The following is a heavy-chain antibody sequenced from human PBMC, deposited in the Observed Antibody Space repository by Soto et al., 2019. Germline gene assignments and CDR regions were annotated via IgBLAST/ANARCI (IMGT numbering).Heavy chain of an antibody. D-gene: IGHD3-16*01. CDR3: ARDNLAFQGAFDL. CDR1: GFVFSDFQ. V-gene: IGHV3-21*01. CDR2: ITGTSAFT. Sequence: GGALRFSCAASGFVFSDFQFNWVRQAPGGGLEWLSSITGTSAFTEYAESIEGRFTISRDNPNKLLFLHMDNLRTEDTAVYYCARDNLAFQGAFDLWGQGTLVTVSS. J-gene: IGHJ4*02.